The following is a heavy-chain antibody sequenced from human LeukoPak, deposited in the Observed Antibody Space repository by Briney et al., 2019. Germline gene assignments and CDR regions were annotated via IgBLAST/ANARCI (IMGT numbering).Heavy chain of an antibody. V-gene: IGHV1-18*01. Sequence: ASVKVSCKASGYTFKSYAITWVRQAPGQGLEWMGWIDPYSGNTNYAQKFQGRVTMTTETFTSTADMEVTSLRSDDTAVYYCARADDYYDSSGYFYPWGQGTLVTVSS. D-gene: IGHD3-22*01. CDR3: ARADDYYDSSGYFYP. J-gene: IGHJ4*02. CDR2: IDPYSGNT. CDR1: GYTFKSYA.